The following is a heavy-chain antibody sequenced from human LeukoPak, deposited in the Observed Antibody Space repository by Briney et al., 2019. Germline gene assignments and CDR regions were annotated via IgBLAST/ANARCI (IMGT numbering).Heavy chain of an antibody. CDR1: GFTFSSYA. Sequence: PGGSLRLSCAASGFTFSSYAMSWVRQAPGKGLEWVSAISGSGGSTYYADSVKGRFTISRDNSKNTLYLQMNSLRAEDTAVYYCANSRTPKYYSSTSCPRWFDPWGQGTLVTLSS. CDR2: ISGSGGST. J-gene: IGHJ5*02. V-gene: IGHV3-23*01. CDR3: ANSRTPKYYSSTSCPRWFDP. D-gene: IGHD2-2*01.